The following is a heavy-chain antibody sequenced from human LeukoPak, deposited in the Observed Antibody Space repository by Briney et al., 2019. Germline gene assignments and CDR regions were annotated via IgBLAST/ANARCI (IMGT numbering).Heavy chain of an antibody. CDR2: ISGSGGST. D-gene: IGHD3-16*01. V-gene: IGHV3-23*01. CDR3: AKGWEAAVTVGFDY. Sequence: PGGSLRLSCAASGFTFSSYAMSWVRQAPGKGLEWVSAISGSGGSTYYADSVKGRFTISRDNSENTLYLQMNSLRAEDTAVYYCAKGWEAAVTVGFDYWGQGTLVTVSS. J-gene: IGHJ4*02. CDR1: GFTFSSYA.